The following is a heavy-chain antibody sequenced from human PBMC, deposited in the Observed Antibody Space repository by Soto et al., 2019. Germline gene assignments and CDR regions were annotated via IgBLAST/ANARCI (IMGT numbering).Heavy chain of an antibody. CDR3: AREIVTAGGNNYFDP. CDR1: GGTVASSHW. V-gene: IGHV4-4*02. D-gene: IGHD2-21*02. CDR2: VYHTGDT. Sequence: SETLSLTCGVSGGTVASSHWWSWVRQSPGRGLEWIGNVYHTGDTNFNTSLQSRVTFSVDKPNNQFSLRLTSVTAADTAVYFCAREIVTAGGNNYFDPWGPGTLVTVSS. J-gene: IGHJ5*02.